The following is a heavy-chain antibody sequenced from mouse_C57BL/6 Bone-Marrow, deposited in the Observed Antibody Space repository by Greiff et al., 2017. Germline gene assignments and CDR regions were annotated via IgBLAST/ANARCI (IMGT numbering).Heavy chain of an antibody. CDR3: ARYGYDPYAMDY. CDR1: GFNIKNTH. V-gene: IGHV14-3*01. Sequence: VQLQQSVAELVRPGASVKLSCTASGFNIKNTHMPWVKPRPEQGLEWIGRIDHENGTTKYAPNFQCKDTITADTSSNTAYLQRICLTSEDTAIYYCARYGYDPYAMDYWGQGTSVTVSS. CDR2: IDHENGTT. D-gene: IGHD2-2*01. J-gene: IGHJ4*01.